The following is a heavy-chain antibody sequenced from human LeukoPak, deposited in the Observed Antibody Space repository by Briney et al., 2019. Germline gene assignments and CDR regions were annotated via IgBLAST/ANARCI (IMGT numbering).Heavy chain of an antibody. Sequence: ASVKVSCKASGYTFTSYYMHWVRQAPGQGLEWMGIINPSGGSTSYAQKFQGRVTMTRDTSTSTVYMELSSLRSEDTAVYYCAREVSRRSPLAVAGNYGMDVWGQGTTVTVSS. V-gene: IGHV1-46*01. CDR1: GYTFTSYY. CDR3: AREVSRRSPLAVAGNYGMDV. CDR2: INPSGGST. D-gene: IGHD6-19*01. J-gene: IGHJ6*02.